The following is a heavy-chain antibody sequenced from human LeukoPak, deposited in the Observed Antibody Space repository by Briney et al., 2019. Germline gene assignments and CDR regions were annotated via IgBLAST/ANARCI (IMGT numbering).Heavy chain of an antibody. Sequence: ASVKVSCKASGYTFTCYYMHWVRQAPGQGLEWMGWINPNSGGTNYAQKFQGRVTATRDTSTSTVHMELSGLRSEDTAVYYCARDQEGFDYWGQGTLVTVSS. CDR1: GYTFTCYY. J-gene: IGHJ4*02. CDR2: INPNSGGT. CDR3: ARDQEGFDY. V-gene: IGHV1-2*02.